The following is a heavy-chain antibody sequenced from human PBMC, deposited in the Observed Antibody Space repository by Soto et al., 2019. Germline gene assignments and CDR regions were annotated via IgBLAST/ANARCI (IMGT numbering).Heavy chain of an antibody. CDR1: GFSVSSSY. D-gene: IGHD4-17*01. V-gene: IGHV3-53*01. Sequence: EVQLVESGGGLIQPGGSLRLSCAASGFSVSSSYMSWVRQAPGKGLEWVSVIYSGGSTYYADALKGRFTISRDNPKNTMFLQMNSLRAEDTAVYYCARKMTTVTTSFDHWGKGTLVTVSS. CDR2: IYSGGST. J-gene: IGHJ4*02. CDR3: ARKMTTVTTSFDH.